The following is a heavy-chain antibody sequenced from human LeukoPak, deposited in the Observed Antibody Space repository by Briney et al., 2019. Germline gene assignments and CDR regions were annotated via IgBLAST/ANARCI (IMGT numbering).Heavy chain of an antibody. Sequence: GGSLRLSCAASGFTFSSYGMHWVRQAPGKGLEWVAVISYDGSNKYYADSVKGRFTISRDNSKNTLYLQMNSLRAEDTAVYYCAKVAAAGTEWFDPWGQGTLVTVSS. CDR1: GFTFSSYG. J-gene: IGHJ5*02. D-gene: IGHD6-13*01. CDR2: ISYDGSNK. V-gene: IGHV3-30*18. CDR3: AKVAAAGTEWFDP.